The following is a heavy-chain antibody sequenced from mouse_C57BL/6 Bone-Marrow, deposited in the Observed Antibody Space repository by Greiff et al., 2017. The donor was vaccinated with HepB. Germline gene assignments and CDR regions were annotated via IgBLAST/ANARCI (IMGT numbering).Heavy chain of an antibody. Sequence: EVKLMESGEGLVKPGGSLKLSCAASGFTFSSYAMSWVRQTPEKRLEWVAYISSGGDYIYYADTVKGRFTISRDNARNTLYLQMSSLKCEDTGMYYCTRRGIYYGSSGFAYWGQGTLVTVSA. CDR2: ISSGGDYI. J-gene: IGHJ3*01. CDR3: TRRGIYYGSSGFAY. V-gene: IGHV5S21*01. D-gene: IGHD1-1*01. CDR1: GFTFSSYA.